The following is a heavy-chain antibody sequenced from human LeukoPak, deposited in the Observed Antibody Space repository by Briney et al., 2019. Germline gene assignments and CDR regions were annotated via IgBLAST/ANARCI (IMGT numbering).Heavy chain of an antibody. CDR1: GFTFSSYW. CDR3: ATAGGASPFDY. D-gene: IGHD1-26*01. CDR2: IKQDGSEK. V-gene: IGHV3-7*01. Sequence: GGSLRLSCAASGFTFSSYWMSWVRQAPGKGLEWVANIKQDGSEKYYVDSVKGRFTISRDNAKNSLYLQMNSLRAEDTAVYYCATAGGASPFDYWGQGTLVTVSS. J-gene: IGHJ4*02.